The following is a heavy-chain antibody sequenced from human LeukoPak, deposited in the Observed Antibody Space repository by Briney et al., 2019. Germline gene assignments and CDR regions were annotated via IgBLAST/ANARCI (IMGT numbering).Heavy chain of an antibody. CDR2: ISYDGSKK. Sequence: GRSLRLSCAASGFTFSSYGIHWVRQGPGKGLEWVAVISYDGSKKYYADSVKGRFTISRDSSKNTVDLQMSSLRAEDTALYYCARDVDTRGHYARFDPWGQGTLVTVSS. CDR1: GFTFSSYG. CDR3: ARDVDTRGHYARFDP. D-gene: IGHD5-18*01. V-gene: IGHV3-33*05. J-gene: IGHJ5*02.